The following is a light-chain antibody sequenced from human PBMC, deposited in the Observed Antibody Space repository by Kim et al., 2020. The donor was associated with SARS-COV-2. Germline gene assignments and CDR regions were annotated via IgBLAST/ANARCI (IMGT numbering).Light chain of an antibody. V-gene: IGLV3-27*01. CDR2: KDT. CDR3: YSAADNSII. Sequence: SVSPGQTARITCSGDVLANKFARWFQQKSGQAPVVVIYKDTERPSEIPERFSGSSSGTTVTLTISGARFEDEADYYCYSAADNSIIFGGGTQLTVL. J-gene: IGLJ2*01. CDR1: VLANKF.